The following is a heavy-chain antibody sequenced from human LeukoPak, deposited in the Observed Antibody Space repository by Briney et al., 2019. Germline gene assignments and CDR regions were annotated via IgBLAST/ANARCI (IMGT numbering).Heavy chain of an antibody. CDR3: ARGPKYSSGWNYYYYYMDV. CDR1: GGSFSGYY. Sequence: PSETLSLTCAVYGGSFSGYYWSWIRQPPGKGLEWIGEINHSGSTNYNPSLKSRVTISVDTSKNQFSLKLSSVTAADTAVYYCARGPKYSSGWNYYYYYMDVWGKGTTVTVSS. V-gene: IGHV4-34*01. CDR2: INHSGST. J-gene: IGHJ6*03. D-gene: IGHD6-19*01.